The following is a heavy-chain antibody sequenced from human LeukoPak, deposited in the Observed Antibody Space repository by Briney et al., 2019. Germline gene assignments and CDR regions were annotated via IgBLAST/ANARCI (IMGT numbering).Heavy chain of an antibody. CDR3: AKVPLTGSSSRGDYYYYYMDV. V-gene: IGHV3-30*02. Sequence: PGGSLRLSCAASGFTFSSYGMHWVRQAPGKGPEWVAFIRYDGSNKYYTDSVKGRFTISRDNSKNTLYLQMNSLRAEDTAVYYCAKVPLTGSSSRGDYYYYYMDVWGKGTTVTISS. D-gene: IGHD6-13*01. CDR2: IRYDGSNK. J-gene: IGHJ6*03. CDR1: GFTFSSYG.